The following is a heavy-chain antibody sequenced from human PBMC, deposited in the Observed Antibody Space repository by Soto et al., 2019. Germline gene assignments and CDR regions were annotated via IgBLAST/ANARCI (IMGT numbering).Heavy chain of an antibody. V-gene: IGHV3-23*01. CDR2: ISGSGGST. D-gene: IGHD5-18*01. CDR3: TTDYVDTAMVTLDFFDY. CDR1: GFTFSSYA. J-gene: IGHJ4*02. Sequence: GGSLRLSCAASGFTFSSYAMSWVRQAPGKGLEWVSAISGSGGSTYYADSVKGRFTISRDNSKNTLYLQMNSLKTEDTAVYYCTTDYVDTAMVTLDFFDYWGQGTLVTVSS.